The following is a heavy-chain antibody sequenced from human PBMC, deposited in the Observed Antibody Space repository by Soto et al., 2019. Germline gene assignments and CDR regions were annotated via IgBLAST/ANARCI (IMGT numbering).Heavy chain of an antibody. Sequence: SETLSLTCTVSGGSISSYFWSWIRQPPGKGLEWIGYIYYSGRTNYNHSIKSRVTISVDTSKNQFSLKLSSVTAADTALYYCAGAVAGYYYYYYGMDVWGQGTTVTVSS. CDR2: IYYSGRT. V-gene: IGHV4-59*01. CDR3: AGAVAGYYYYYYGMDV. J-gene: IGHJ6*02. D-gene: IGHD6-19*01. CDR1: GGSISSYF.